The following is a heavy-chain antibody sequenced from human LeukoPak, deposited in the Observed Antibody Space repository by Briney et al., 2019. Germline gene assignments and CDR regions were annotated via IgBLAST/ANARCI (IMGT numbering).Heavy chain of an antibody. CDR1: GFIFSNYA. Sequence: GGSLRLSCAVSGFIFSNYAMHWVRQAPGMGLEWVAVISYDGINKYYADSVKGRFTISRDNSRNTLYLQMNSLRAEDTAVYYCAKEEAVVLDYWGQGTLVTVSS. CDR2: ISYDGINK. V-gene: IGHV3-30*04. J-gene: IGHJ4*02. CDR3: AKEEAVVLDY. D-gene: IGHD6-19*01.